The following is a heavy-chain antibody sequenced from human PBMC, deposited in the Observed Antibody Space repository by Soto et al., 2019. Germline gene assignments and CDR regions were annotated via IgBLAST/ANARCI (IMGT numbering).Heavy chain of an antibody. CDR1: GFTFSSYS. J-gene: IGHJ6*03. Sequence: GGSLRLSCAASGFTFSSYSMSWVRQAPGKGLEWVSSISSSSSYIYYADSVKGRFTISRDNAKNSLYLQMNSLRAEDTAVYYCAREGGIAAAGTLGGYYYYMDVWGKGTTVTVSS. D-gene: IGHD6-13*01. CDR3: AREGGIAAAGTLGGYYYYMDV. CDR2: ISSSSSYI. V-gene: IGHV3-21*01.